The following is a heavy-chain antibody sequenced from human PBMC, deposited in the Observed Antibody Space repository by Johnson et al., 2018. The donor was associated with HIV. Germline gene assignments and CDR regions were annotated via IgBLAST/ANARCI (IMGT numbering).Heavy chain of an antibody. D-gene: IGHD1-26*01. CDR2: ISYDGSDK. V-gene: IGHV3-30*03. J-gene: IGHJ3*02. CDR1: GFTFDDYG. Sequence: QVQLVESGGGVVRPGGSLRLSCAASGFTFDDYGMSWVRQAPGKGLEWVAVISYDGSDKYYADSVKCRFTISRDNSKKTLYMQMNSLRAEDTAVYYCARGRIRQAYSGNYDDAFDIWGQGTMVTVSS. CDR3: ARGRIRQAYSGNYDDAFDI.